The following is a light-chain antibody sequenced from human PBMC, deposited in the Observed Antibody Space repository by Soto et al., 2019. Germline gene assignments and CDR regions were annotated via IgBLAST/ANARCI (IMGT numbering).Light chain of an antibody. CDR3: HQRQSWPRT. Sequence: EILLTQSPCTLSLSPVEIATFSFMASQSINSWFLAWYQQIPGQPPKLLIFGASSRATGIADKFSGSGSGTDFTLTISRLEPEDFALYYCHQRQSWPRTFGQGTKVDIK. V-gene: IGKV3-20*01. J-gene: IGKJ1*01. CDR2: GAS. CDR1: QSINSWF.